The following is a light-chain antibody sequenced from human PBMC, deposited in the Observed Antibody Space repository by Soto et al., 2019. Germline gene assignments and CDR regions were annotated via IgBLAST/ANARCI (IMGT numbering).Light chain of an antibody. CDR1: QSVSRN. V-gene: IGKV3D-15*01. CDR3: QQYSDWPPVT. J-gene: IGKJ4*01. CDR2: DAS. Sequence: EIVMTQSPATLSVSPGETVTLSCRASQSVSRNVAWYQQKPGQAPRLLIFDASTMATGVPARFTGRGSGTEFTLTINSLHSDDFALYYCQQYSDWPPVTFGGGTKVDIK.